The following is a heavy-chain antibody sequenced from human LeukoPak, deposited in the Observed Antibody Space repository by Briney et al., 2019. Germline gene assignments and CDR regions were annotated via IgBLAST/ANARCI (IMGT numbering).Heavy chain of an antibody. CDR1: GFTFTNYA. Sequence: SGGSLRLSWAAYGFTFTNYATSWVRQAPGKGLEWVSTISGSGTTTSYADSVKGRFTISRDKSKNTLYLQMNSLRVEDAAVYYCAKDLRYTTGWYAFGSWGQGTLVTVS. CDR3: AKDLRYTTGWYAFGS. CDR2: ISGSGTTT. V-gene: IGHV3-23*01. J-gene: IGHJ4*02. D-gene: IGHD6-19*01.